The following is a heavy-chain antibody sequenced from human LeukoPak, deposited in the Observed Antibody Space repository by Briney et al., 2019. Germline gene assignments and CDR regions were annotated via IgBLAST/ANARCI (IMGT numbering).Heavy chain of an antibody. Sequence: GGSLRLSCAASGFTFSSYEMNWVRQAPGKGPEWVSYISSSGSTIYYADSVKGRFTIPRDNAKNSLYLQMNSLRAEDTGVYYCARSMVRGVIISFRYYGMAVWGKGTTVTVSS. J-gene: IGHJ6*04. V-gene: IGHV3-48*03. D-gene: IGHD3-10*01. CDR2: ISSSGSTI. CDR1: GFTFSSYE. CDR3: ARSMVRGVIISFRYYGMAV.